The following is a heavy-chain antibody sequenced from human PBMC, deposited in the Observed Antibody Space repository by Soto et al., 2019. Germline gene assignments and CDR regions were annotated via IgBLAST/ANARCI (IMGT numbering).Heavy chain of an antibody. CDR3: AKDFLNYYDSSGYSPQNY. CDR1: GFTFSSYA. Sequence: GSLRLSCAASGFTFSSYAMSWVRQAPGKGLEWVSAISGSGGSTYYADSVKGRFTISRDNSKNTLYLQMNSLRAEDTAVYYCAKDFLNYYDSSGYSPQNYWGQGTLVTVSS. D-gene: IGHD3-22*01. CDR2: ISGSGGST. V-gene: IGHV3-23*01. J-gene: IGHJ4*02.